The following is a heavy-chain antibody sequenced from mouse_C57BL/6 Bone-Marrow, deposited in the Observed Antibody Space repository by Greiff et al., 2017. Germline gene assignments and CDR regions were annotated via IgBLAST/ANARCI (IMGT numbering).Heavy chain of an antibody. CDR3: ERLDYYAMDY. V-gene: IGHV5-4*03. CDR2: ISDGGSYT. CDR1: GFTFSSYA. Sequence: EVKLVESGGGLVKPGGSLKLSCAASGFTFSSYAMSWVRQTPEKRLEWVATISDGGSYTYYPDNVKGRFTISRDNAKNNLYLQMSHLKSEDTAMYYCERLDYYAMDYWGQGTSVTVSS. J-gene: IGHJ4*01.